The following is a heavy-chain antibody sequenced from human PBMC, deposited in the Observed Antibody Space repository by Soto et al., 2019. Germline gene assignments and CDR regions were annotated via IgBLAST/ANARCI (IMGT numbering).Heavy chain of an antibody. V-gene: IGHV4-4*02. D-gene: IGHD1-26*01. J-gene: IGHJ6*02. CDR1: GGSISSSNW. CDR2: IYHSGST. CDR3: ASLGRYYYYGMDV. Sequence: QVQLQESGPGLVKPSSTLSLTCAVSGGSISSSNWWSWVRQPPGKRLEWIGEIYHSGSTNYITSLKSRVTTAVDKSKNHFSVKLSSVTAADTAVYYCASLGRYYYYGMDVWGQGTTVTVSS.